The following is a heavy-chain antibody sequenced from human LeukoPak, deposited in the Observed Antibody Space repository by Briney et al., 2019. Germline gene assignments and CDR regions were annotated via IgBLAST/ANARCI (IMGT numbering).Heavy chain of an antibody. CDR1: GFIVSSNY. J-gene: IGHJ3*02. D-gene: IGHD3-10*01. CDR3: ARPYGSGSYDAFDI. Sequence: GGSLRLSCAASGFIVSSNYMSWVRHAPGKGLEWVSVIYSGGSTYYADSVKGRFTISRDNSKNTLYLQMNSLRAEDTAVYYCARPYGSGSYDAFDIWGQGTMVTVSS. CDR2: IYSGGST. V-gene: IGHV3-66*01.